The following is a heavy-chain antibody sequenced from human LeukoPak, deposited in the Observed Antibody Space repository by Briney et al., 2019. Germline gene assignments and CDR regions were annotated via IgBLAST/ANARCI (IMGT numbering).Heavy chain of an antibody. CDR3: ARDVDRAFDC. Sequence: PSETLSLTCTVSGGSISSYYWSWIRQPPGKGLEWIGYIYYSGSTNYNPSLKSRVTISVDTSKNQFSLKLSFVTAADTAVYYCARDVDRAFDCWGQGTLVTVSS. J-gene: IGHJ4*02. CDR1: GGSISSYY. CDR2: IYYSGST. D-gene: IGHD3-10*01. V-gene: IGHV4-59*01.